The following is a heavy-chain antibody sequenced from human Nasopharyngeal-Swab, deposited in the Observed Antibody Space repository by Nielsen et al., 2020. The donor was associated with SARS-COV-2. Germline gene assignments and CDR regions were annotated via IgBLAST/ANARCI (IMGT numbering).Heavy chain of an antibody. Sequence: GGSLRLSCAASGFTFRNFGMHWVRQAPGKGLEWVADIWYDGSNQYYADSVKGRFTVSRDQSKNTLYLQMNSLKAEDTAVYYCARDKVMILVRDDYYMDVWGKGTTVTVSS. J-gene: IGHJ6*03. CDR1: GFTFRNFG. CDR2: IWYDGSNQ. D-gene: IGHD3-22*01. V-gene: IGHV3-33*01. CDR3: ARDKVMILVRDDYYMDV.